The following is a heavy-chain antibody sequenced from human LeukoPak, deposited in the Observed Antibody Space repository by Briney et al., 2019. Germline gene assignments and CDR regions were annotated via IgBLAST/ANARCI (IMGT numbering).Heavy chain of an antibody. Sequence: ETLSLTCTVSGGSISSYYWSWIRQPPGKGLEWVSAISGNGDSTYYVDSVKGRFTISRDNSKNTLYLQMNSLRAEDTAVYHCALYCSGGRCYSMGGAFDIWGQGTMVTVSS. V-gene: IGHV3-23*01. J-gene: IGHJ3*02. CDR2: ISGNGDST. D-gene: IGHD2-15*01. CDR3: ALYCSGGRCYSMGGAFDI. CDR1: GGSISSYY.